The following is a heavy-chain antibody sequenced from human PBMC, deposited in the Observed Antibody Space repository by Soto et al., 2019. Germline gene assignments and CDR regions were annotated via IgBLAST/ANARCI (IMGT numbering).Heavy chain of an antibody. CDR2: INHSGST. CDR1: GGSFGGYY. J-gene: IGHJ4*02. Sequence: SEILSLTCAVYGGSFGGYYWSWIRQPPGKGLEWIGEINHSGSTNYNPSLKSRVTISVDTSKNQFSLKLSSVTAADTAVYYCAKTLEMATTLFDYWGQGTLVTVSS. CDR3: AKTLEMATTLFDY. V-gene: IGHV4-34*01. D-gene: IGHD1-1*01.